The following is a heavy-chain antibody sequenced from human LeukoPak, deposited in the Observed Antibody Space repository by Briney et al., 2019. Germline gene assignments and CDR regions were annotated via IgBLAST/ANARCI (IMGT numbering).Heavy chain of an antibody. CDR3: ALPEEDGSSGAIDY. CDR1: GFTFSSYA. V-gene: IGHV3-23*01. Sequence: PGGSLRLSCAASGFTFSSYAMGWVRQAPGKGLEWVSAISGSGGSTYYADSVKGRFTISRDNSKNTLYLQMNSLRAEDTAVYYCALPEEDGSSGAIDYWGQGTLVTVSS. CDR2: ISGSGGST. D-gene: IGHD3-22*01. J-gene: IGHJ4*02.